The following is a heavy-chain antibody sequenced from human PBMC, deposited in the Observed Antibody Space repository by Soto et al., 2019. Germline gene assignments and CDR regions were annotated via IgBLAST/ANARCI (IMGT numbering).Heavy chain of an antibody. V-gene: IGHV4-34*01. Sequence: PSETLSLTCGVYGGSFRNYYWIWVRQPPGKGLEWVGEVNHSGEATYNPSLQSRITISLDTSNNQFSLKLSSVTPTDTAVYYCARRSSSSLGSLFDPWGRGILVTVSS. CDR3: ARRSSSSLGSLFDP. J-gene: IGHJ5*02. CDR2: VNHSGEA. D-gene: IGHD6-6*01. CDR1: GGSFRNYY.